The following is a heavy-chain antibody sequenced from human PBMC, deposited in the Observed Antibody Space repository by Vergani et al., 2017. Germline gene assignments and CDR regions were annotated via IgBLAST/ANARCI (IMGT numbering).Heavy chain of an antibody. CDR3: ARGSPIFGVVTFFPDY. CDR2: INPNSGGT. Sequence: QVQLVQSGAEVKKPGASVKFSCKASGYTFTGYYMHWVRQAPGQGLEWMGWINPNSGGTNYAQKFQGRVTMTRDTSISTAYMELSRLRSDDTAVYYCARGSPIFGVVTFFPDYWGQGTLVTVSS. V-gene: IGHV1-2*02. CDR1: GYTFTGYY. D-gene: IGHD3-3*01. J-gene: IGHJ4*02.